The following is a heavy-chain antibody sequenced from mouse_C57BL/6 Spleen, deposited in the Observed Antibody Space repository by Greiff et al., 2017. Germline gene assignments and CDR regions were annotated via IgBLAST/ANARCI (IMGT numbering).Heavy chain of an antibody. V-gene: IGHV6-6*01. D-gene: IGHD1-1*01. J-gene: IGHJ2*01. Sequence: DVQLVESGGGLVQPGGSMKLSCAASGFTFSDAWMDWVRQSPEKGLEWVAEIRNKANNHATYYAESVKGRFTISRDDSKSSVYMQRNSLRAEDTGIYYCTRRAYYYGSIRDYWGKGTTLTVSS. CDR1: GFTFSDAW. CDR3: TRRAYYYGSIRDY. CDR2: IRNKANNHAT.